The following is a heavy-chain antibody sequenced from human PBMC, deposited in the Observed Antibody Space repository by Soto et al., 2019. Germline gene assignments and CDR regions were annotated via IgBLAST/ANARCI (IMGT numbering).Heavy chain of an antibody. V-gene: IGHV3-53*01. Sequence: PGGSLRLSCAASGFTVSSNYMSWVRQAPGKGLEWVSVIYSGGSTYYADSVKGRFTISGDNSKNTLYLQMNSLRAEDTAVYYCARDQYSSSCYYYYGMDVWGQGTTVTVSS. J-gene: IGHJ6*02. CDR1: GFTVSSNY. CDR3: ARDQYSSSCYYYYGMDV. D-gene: IGHD6-13*01. CDR2: IYSGGST.